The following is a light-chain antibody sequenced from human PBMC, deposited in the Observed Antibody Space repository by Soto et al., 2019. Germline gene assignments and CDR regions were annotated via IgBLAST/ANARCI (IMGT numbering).Light chain of an antibody. V-gene: IGLV8-61*01. Sequence: QTVVTQEQSSSVSPGGTVTLTCGLSSGSVSTNYYPSWYQQTPGQAPRTLMYNTNTRSPRVPDRFSGSILGNKAALTITREQADDECDYYCVLYMGRGISVFGNGTKLTVL. J-gene: IGLJ1*01. CDR2: NTN. CDR3: VLYMGRGISV. CDR1: SGSVSTNYY.